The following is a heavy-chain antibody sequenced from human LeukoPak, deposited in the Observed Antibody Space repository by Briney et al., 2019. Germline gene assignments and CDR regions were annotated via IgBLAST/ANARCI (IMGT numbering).Heavy chain of an antibody. CDR1: GGSFSGYY. CDR2: INHSGST. Sequence: PSETLSLTCAVYGGSFSGYYWSWIRQPPGKGLEWIGEINHSGSTNYNPSLKSRVTISVDTSMNQFSLKLSSVTAADTAVYYCARCGQVVPAAIAYYYYGMDVWGQGTTVTVSS. D-gene: IGHD2-2*01. V-gene: IGHV4-34*01. CDR3: ARCGQVVPAAIAYYYYGMDV. J-gene: IGHJ6*02.